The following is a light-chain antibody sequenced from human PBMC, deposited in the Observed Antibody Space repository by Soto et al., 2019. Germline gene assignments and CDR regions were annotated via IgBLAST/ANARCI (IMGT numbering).Light chain of an antibody. J-gene: IGLJ2*01. CDR1: SSNIGNNY. CDR2: DNH. V-gene: IGLV1-51*01. CDR3: GTWDSSLSAVV. Sequence: QSVLTQPPSVSAAPGQKVTISCSGSSSNIGNNYVSWYQQLPGTAPKLLIYDNHKRPSGIPDRFSDSKSGTSATLGITGLQTGDEADYYCGTWDSSLSAVVFGGGTQLTVL.